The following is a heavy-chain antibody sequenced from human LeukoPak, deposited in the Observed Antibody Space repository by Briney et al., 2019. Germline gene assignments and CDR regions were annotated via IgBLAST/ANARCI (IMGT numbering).Heavy chain of an antibody. CDR3: ARRGGRFDW. D-gene: IGHD3-10*01. Sequence: SETLSLTCTVSGGSITRSNYYWGWIRQPPGKGLEWIGSIYYSGATFYNPSLKSRVTISVDTSKNQFSLKLSSVTAADTAFYYCARRGGRFDWWGQGTLVTVSS. CDR1: GGSITRSNYY. CDR2: IYYSGAT. J-gene: IGHJ4*02. V-gene: IGHV4-39*07.